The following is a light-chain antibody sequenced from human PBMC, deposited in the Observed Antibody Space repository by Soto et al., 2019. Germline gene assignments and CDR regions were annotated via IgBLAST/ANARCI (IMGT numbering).Light chain of an antibody. V-gene: IGKV1-16*01. CDR3: QQYESFPLT. CDR2: TAS. Sequence: DIQMTQSPSSLSASVGDSVTITCRASQGINKFLAWFQQKPGTAPKSLISTASRLQSGVPSRFSGSGSGTHFTLTISILQPEDFATYYCQQYESFPLTFGGGTRVEIK. CDR1: QGINKF. J-gene: IGKJ4*01.